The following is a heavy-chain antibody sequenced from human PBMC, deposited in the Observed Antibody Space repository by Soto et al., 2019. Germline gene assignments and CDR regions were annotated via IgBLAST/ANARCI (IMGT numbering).Heavy chain of an antibody. D-gene: IGHD3-10*01. CDR1: GYTFTSYA. V-gene: IGHV1-69*04. CDR2: FNPILSMS. Sequence: SVKVSCKASGYTFTSYAMNWVRQAPGLGLEWMGRFNPILSMSDSALRFQGRVTLTADKSTSTAYMVLSSLRSDDTAVYYCATSFGSGYRAFDYWGQGVLVTVSS. CDR3: ATSFGSGYRAFDY. J-gene: IGHJ4*02.